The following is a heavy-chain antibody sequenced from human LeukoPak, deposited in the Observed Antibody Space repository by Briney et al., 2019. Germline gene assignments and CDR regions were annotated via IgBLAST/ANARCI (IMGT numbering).Heavy chain of an antibody. CDR1: GFTFSSYG. CDR2: ISYDGSNK. D-gene: IGHD2-15*01. J-gene: IGHJ6*02. Sequence: VWSLSLSCAPSGFTFSSYGMHRVRQAPGTGLEGVAVISYDGSNKYYADSVKARFTISRDNSKNTLYLQMNSLRAEDTAVYYCAKRQWWGMDVWGQGTTVTVSS. CDR3: AKRQWWGMDV. V-gene: IGHV3-30*18.